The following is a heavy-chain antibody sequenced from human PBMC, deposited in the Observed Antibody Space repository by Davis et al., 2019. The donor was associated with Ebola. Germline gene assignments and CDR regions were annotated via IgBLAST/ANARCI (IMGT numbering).Heavy chain of an antibody. V-gene: IGHV1-3*01. CDR3: ARQGWSGYSLRHWLDP. CDR2: INAGNGDT. J-gene: IGHJ5*02. CDR1: GYTFTSYA. D-gene: IGHD3-3*01. Sequence: AASVKVSCKASGYTFTSYAAHWVRQAPGQRLEWMGWINAGNGDTGYSQKLQGRVTITRDTSASTVYMELSSLRSEDTAVYYCARQGWSGYSLRHWLDPWGRGTLVIVSS.